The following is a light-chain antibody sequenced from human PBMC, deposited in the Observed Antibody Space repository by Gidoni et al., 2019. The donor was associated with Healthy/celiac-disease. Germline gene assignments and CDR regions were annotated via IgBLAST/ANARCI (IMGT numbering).Light chain of an antibody. J-gene: IGKJ4*01. V-gene: IGKV1-8*01. CDR3: QQYYSYPS. CDR1: QGISSS. Sequence: AIRLTQSPSSCSASTGDRVTITCRARQGISSSLAWYPQKPGKAPKLLIYAASTLPSGVPSRFSGSGSGTDFTLTISCLQSEDFATYYCQQYYSYPSFXGXTKVEIK. CDR2: AAS.